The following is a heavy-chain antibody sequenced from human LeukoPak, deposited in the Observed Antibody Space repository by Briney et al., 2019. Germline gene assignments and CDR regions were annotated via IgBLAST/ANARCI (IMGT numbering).Heavy chain of an antibody. V-gene: IGHV1-2*02. Sequence: AASVNVSCKASGYTFSGHYMYWVRQAPGQGLEWMGWINPDSGGTNYPLKFQGRVTVTRDTSINTVYMELSRLTSDDTAVYYCARGASIRTNHYYMDVWGKGTTVTVSS. CDR2: INPDSGGT. D-gene: IGHD1-1*01. CDR3: ARGASIRTNHYYMDV. CDR1: GYTFSGHY. J-gene: IGHJ6*03.